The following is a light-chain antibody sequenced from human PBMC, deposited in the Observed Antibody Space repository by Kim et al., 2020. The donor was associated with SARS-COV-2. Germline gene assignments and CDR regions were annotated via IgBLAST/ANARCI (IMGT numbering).Light chain of an antibody. Sequence: DIVMTQSPLSLPVTPGEPASISCRSSQSLLHSNGYNYLDWYLQKPGQSPQLLIYLGSNRASGVPDRFSGSGSGTAFTLKISRVEAEDVGVYYCMQALQTPYSFGQGTKLEI. J-gene: IGKJ2*03. CDR3: MQALQTPYS. V-gene: IGKV2-28*01. CDR1: QSLLHSNGYNY. CDR2: LGS.